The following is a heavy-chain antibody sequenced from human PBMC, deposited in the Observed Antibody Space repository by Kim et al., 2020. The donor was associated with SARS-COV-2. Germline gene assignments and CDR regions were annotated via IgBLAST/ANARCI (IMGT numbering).Heavy chain of an antibody. V-gene: IGHV4-39*01. CDR2: IYYSGST. D-gene: IGHD1-26*01. Sequence: SETLSLTCTVSGGSISSSSYYWGWIRQPPGKGLEWIGSIYYSGSTYYNPSLKSRVTISVDTSKNQFSLKLSSVTAADTAVYYCARFEWESYFDYWGQGTLVTVSS. CDR3: ARFEWESYFDY. J-gene: IGHJ4*02. CDR1: GGSISSSSYY.